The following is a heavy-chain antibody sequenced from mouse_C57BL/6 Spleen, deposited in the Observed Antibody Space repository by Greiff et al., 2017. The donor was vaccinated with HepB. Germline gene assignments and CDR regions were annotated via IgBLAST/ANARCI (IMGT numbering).Heavy chain of an antibody. CDR3: ARGRGTGYAMDY. CDR2: INPSNGGT. Sequence: QVQLQQPGPELVKPGASVKLSCKASGYTFTSYWMHWVKQRPGQGLEWIGNINPSNGGTNYNEKFKSKATLTVDKSSSTAYMQLSSLPSEDSAVYYGARGRGTGYAMDYWGQGTSVTVSS. V-gene: IGHV1-53*01. J-gene: IGHJ4*01. D-gene: IGHD3-3*01. CDR1: GYTFTSYW.